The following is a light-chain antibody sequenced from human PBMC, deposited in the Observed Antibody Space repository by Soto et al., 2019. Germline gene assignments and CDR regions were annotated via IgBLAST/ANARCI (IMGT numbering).Light chain of an antibody. CDR2: GAS. CDR1: QSVSSN. Sequence: VLTQSPGTLSLSPGDRATRSCRASQSVSSNLAWYQQKPGPAPRPLIYGASTRATGIPARFSGSGSGTEFTLTISSLQSEDFAVYYCQQYNDWPPVTFGGGTKVDIK. J-gene: IGKJ4*01. V-gene: IGKV3-15*01. CDR3: QQYNDWPPVT.